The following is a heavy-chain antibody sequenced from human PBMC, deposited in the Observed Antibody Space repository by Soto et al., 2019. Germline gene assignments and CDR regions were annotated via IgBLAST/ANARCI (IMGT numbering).Heavy chain of an antibody. CDR3: ARYNSDGGNSRYYYSGMDV. J-gene: IGHJ6*02. V-gene: IGHV4-39*01. Sequence: QLQLQESGPGLVKPSETLSLTCTVSGGSISSSNYYWGWMRQPPGKALEWTGTIYYSGSIYYNPSYKSLVGTSVDASNNHFALKLSCVDAADTAVYCCARYNSDGGNSRYYYSGMDVWGQGSTVTVSS. D-gene: IGHD2-21*02. CDR2: IYYSGSI. CDR1: GGSISSSNYY.